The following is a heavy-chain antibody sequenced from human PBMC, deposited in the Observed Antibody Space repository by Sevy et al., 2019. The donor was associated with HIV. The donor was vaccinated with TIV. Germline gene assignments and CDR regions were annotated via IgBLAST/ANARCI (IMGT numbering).Heavy chain of an antibody. CDR2: IYYDESSQ. Sequence: GESLKISCAASGFNFSIYGMHWVRQAPGKGLEWVALIYYDESSQYYADSVKGRFTISRDNSKNTLYLQMNSLRVEDTALYYCVRGRDYGNFDYWGQGTLVTVSS. D-gene: IGHD4-17*01. CDR1: GFNFSIYG. CDR3: VRGRDYGNFDY. V-gene: IGHV3-33*01. J-gene: IGHJ4*02.